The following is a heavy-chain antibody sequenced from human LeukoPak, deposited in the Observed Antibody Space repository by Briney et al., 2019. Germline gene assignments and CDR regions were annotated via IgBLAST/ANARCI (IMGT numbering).Heavy chain of an antibody. J-gene: IGHJ5*02. CDR1: GGSISSYY. Sequence: PSETLSLTCTVSGGSISSYYWSWIRQPPGKGLEWIGYIYYSGSTNYNPSLKSRVTISVDTSKNQFSLKLSSVTAADTDVYYCARSYYDFWSGYYPRFDPWGQGTLVTVSS. CDR3: ARSYYDFWSGYYPRFDP. D-gene: IGHD3-3*01. CDR2: IYYSGST. V-gene: IGHV4-59*01.